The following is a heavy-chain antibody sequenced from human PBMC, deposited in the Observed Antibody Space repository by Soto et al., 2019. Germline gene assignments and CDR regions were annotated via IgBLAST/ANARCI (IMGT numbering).Heavy chain of an antibody. D-gene: IGHD6-19*01. Sequence: QVQLVESGGGVVQPGRSLRLSCAASGFTFSSDGMHWVRQAPGKGLEWVAVISYDGSNKYYADSVKGRFTISRDNSKNTLYLQMNSLRAEDTAVYYCAKDQIAVAGTDFDYWGQGTLVTVSS. J-gene: IGHJ4*02. CDR2: ISYDGSNK. CDR3: AKDQIAVAGTDFDY. V-gene: IGHV3-30*18. CDR1: GFTFSSDG.